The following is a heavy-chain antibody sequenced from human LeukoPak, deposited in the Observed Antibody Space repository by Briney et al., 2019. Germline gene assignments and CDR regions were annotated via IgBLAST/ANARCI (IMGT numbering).Heavy chain of an antibody. J-gene: IGHJ4*02. CDR2: INPSGGST. Sequence: ASVKVSCRASGYTFTSYYMHWVRQAPGQGLEWLGIINPSGGSTSYAQKFQGRVTMTRDTSTSTVYMELSSLRSEDTAVYYCARVVVGAADYWGQGTLVTVSS. CDR3: ARVVVGAADY. D-gene: IGHD1-26*01. CDR1: GYTFTSYY. V-gene: IGHV1-46*01.